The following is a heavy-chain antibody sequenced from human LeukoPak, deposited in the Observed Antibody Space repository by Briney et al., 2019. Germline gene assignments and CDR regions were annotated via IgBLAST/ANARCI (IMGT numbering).Heavy chain of an antibody. V-gene: IGHV3-15*05. CDR2: IYSKTDGGTA. Sequence: GRSLRLSCAASGFTFTIAWMSWVRQAPAKGLECVGRIYSKTDGGTADYATAVRGRYNISRDDSKKTLYLQMHSLKIEDTVVYYCATGPLDYWGQGTLVTVSS. J-gene: IGHJ4*02. CDR1: GFTFTIAW. CDR3: ATGPLDY.